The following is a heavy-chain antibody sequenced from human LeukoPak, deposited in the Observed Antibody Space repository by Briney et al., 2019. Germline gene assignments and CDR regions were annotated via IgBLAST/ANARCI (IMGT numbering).Heavy chain of an antibody. Sequence: SETLSLTCTVSGGSISSGGNYWTWIRQYPGKGLEWIGYIYNSGSTYYNPSLKSRVTISVDTSKNQFSLKLRSVTAADTAVYYCARVVGSHFQHWGQGTLVTVSS. J-gene: IGHJ1*01. CDR2: IYNSGST. CDR3: ARVVGSHFQH. D-gene: IGHD3-16*01. V-gene: IGHV4-31*03. CDR1: GGSISSGGNY.